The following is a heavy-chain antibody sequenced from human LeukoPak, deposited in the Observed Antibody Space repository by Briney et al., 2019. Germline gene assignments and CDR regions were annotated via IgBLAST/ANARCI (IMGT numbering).Heavy chain of an antibody. CDR3: AREFGYQLPDFDF. V-gene: IGHV3-74*01. J-gene: IGHJ4*02. CDR1: GFTFSNFW. Sequence: QTGGSLRLSCAASGFTFSNFWMHWVRQAPGKGLVWVSRINSDGTNTTYADSVKGRFTISRDNANKSLFLQMNSLRAEDTAMYYCAREFGYQLPDFDFWGQGTLVTVSS. D-gene: IGHD2-2*01. CDR2: INSDGTNT.